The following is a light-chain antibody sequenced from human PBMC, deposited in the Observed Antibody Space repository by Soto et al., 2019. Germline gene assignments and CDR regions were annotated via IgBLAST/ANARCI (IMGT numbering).Light chain of an antibody. J-gene: IGKJ1*01. CDR2: AGS. Sequence: DIQMTQSPSSLSASVGDRVIITCRASQGIGDDLGWYQQKPGKAPKRLIYAGSSLQSGVPSRYSGSASGTGFPLTISSLPPDDFASYYCLHRNTYPWTFGPGTKVEVK. CDR1: QGIGDD. CDR3: LHRNTYPWT. V-gene: IGKV1-17*01.